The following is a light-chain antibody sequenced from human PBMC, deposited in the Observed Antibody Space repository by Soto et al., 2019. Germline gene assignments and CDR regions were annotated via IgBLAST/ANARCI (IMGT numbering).Light chain of an antibody. CDR1: QSVLYSSNNKNY. Sequence: DIVMTXSPDSLXXSLGERATIXXXXSQSVLYSSNNKNYLAWYQQKPGQPPKLLIYWASTRESGVPDRFSGSGSGTDFTLTISSLQAEDVAVYYCQQYYSTPLTFGGGTKVEIK. J-gene: IGKJ4*01. CDR3: QQYYSTPLT. CDR2: WAS. V-gene: IGKV4-1*01.